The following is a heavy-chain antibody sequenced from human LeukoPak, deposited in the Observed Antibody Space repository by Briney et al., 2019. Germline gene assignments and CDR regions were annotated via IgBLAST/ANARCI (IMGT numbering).Heavy chain of an antibody. D-gene: IGHD4-17*01. V-gene: IGHV3-30-3*01. J-gene: IGHJ3*02. CDR3: ARDDTVTTWNDAFDI. CDR1: GFTFSSYA. CDR2: ISYDGCNK. Sequence: PGGSLRLSCAASGFTFSSYAMHWVRQAPGKGLEWVAVISYDGCNKYYADSVKGRFTISRDNSKNTLYLQMNSLRAEDTAVYYCARDDTVTTWNDAFDIWGQGTTVTVSS.